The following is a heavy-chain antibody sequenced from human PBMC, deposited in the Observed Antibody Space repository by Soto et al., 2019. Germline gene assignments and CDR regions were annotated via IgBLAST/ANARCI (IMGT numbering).Heavy chain of an antibody. CDR2: INPNSGGT. CDR3: ARTGFSPDSSGWDYYYGMDV. J-gene: IGHJ6*02. CDR1: GYTFTGYY. V-gene: IGHV1-2*04. Sequence: ASVKVSCKASGYTFTGYYMHWVRQAPGQGLEWMGWINPNSGGTNYAQKFQGWVTMTRDTSISTAYMELSRLRSDDTAVYYCARTGFSPDSSGWDYYYGMDVWGQGTTVTVSS. D-gene: IGHD6-19*01.